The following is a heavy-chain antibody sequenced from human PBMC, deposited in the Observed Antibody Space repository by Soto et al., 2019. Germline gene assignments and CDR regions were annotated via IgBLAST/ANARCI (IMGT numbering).Heavy chain of an antibody. Sequence: QVQLQESGPGLVKPSETLSLTCTVSGGSVSSGSYYWSWIRQPPGKGLEWIGYIYYSGSTNYNPSLKSRVTISVDTSKNQFSLKLSFVTAADTAVYYCARDRRYCSGGSCLYYGMDVWGQGTTVTVSS. CDR3: ARDRRYCSGGSCLYYGMDV. D-gene: IGHD2-15*01. CDR2: IYYSGST. V-gene: IGHV4-61*01. J-gene: IGHJ6*02. CDR1: GGSVSSGSYY.